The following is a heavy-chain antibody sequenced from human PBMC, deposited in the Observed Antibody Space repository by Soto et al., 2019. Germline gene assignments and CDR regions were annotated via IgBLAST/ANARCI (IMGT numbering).Heavy chain of an antibody. J-gene: IGHJ6*02. V-gene: IGHV1-69*13. D-gene: IGHD2-15*01. CDR2: IIPIFGTA. CDR1: GGTFSSYS. CDR3: ARAPSEEVVVAATDYYYYYGMDG. Sequence: SVKVSCKASGGTFSSYSISWVRQAPGQGLEWMGGIIPIFGTANYAQKFQGRVTITADESTSTAYMELSSLRSEDTAVYYCARAPSEEVVVAATDYYYYYGMDGWGQGTTVTVSS.